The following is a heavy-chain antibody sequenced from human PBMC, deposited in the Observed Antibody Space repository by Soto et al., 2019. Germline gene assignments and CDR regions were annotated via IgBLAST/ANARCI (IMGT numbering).Heavy chain of an antibody. Sequence: GGSLRLSCAASGFTFSSYAMHWVRQAPGKGLEWVAVISYDGSSKYYADSVKGRFTISRDNSKNTLYLQMNSLRAEDTAVYYCERAFYYYDSSWPLGYWGQGTLVTVYS. V-gene: IGHV3-30-3*01. D-gene: IGHD3-22*01. CDR1: GFTFSSYA. CDR3: ERAFYYYDSSWPLGY. CDR2: ISYDGSSK. J-gene: IGHJ4*02.